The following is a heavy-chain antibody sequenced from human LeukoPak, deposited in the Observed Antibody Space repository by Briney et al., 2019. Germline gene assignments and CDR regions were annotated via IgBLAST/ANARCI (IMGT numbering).Heavy chain of an antibody. CDR1: GGSVSSYY. CDR3: ARAGYASSWYAQFPFSFDS. V-gene: IGHV4-59*02. J-gene: IGHJ4*01. Sequence: PSETLSLTCTVSGGSVSSYYWSWIRQPPGKGLEWIGYIYYSGSTNYNPSLKSRVTISVDTSKNQFSLKLTSVTAADTAVYYCARAGYASSWYAQFPFSFDSWGHGALVTVSS. CDR2: IYYSGST. D-gene: IGHD2-2*03.